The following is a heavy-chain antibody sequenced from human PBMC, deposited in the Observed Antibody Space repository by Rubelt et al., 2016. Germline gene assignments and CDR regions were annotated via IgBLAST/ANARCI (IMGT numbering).Heavy chain of an antibody. D-gene: IGHD6-19*01. CDR3: ARSGWPVHYYFDY. CDR1: GGSFSGYY. CDR2: INHSGST. J-gene: IGHJ4*02. Sequence: QVQLQQWGAGLLKPSETLSLTCAVYGGSFSGYYWSWIRQPPGKGLEWIGEINHSGSTNYNPSLKSRVTTSLDPSKNQFSLKLSSVTAADTAVYYCARSGWPVHYYFDYWGQGTLVTVSS. V-gene: IGHV4-34*01.